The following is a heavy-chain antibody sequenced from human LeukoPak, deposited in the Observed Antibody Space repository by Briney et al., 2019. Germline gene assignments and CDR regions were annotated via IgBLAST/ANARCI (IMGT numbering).Heavy chain of an antibody. V-gene: IGHV5-51*01. Sequence: GGALKISWKGSGYSFTSYWIGWVRQMPGKGLEWMGIIYPGDSDTRYSPSFQGQVTISADKSTSTAYLQWSSLKASDTAMYYCARRAIAVAGFHFDYWGQGTLVTVSS. CDR2: IYPGDSDT. CDR3: ARRAIAVAGFHFDY. CDR1: GYSFTSYW. D-gene: IGHD6-19*01. J-gene: IGHJ4*02.